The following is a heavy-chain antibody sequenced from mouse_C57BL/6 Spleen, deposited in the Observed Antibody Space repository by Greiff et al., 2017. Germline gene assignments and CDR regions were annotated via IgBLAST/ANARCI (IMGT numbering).Heavy chain of an antibody. D-gene: IGHD2-4*01. J-gene: IGHJ2*01. Sequence: VQLQESGAELARPGASVKLSCKASGYTFTSYGISWVKQRTGQGLEWIGEIYPRSGNTYYNEKFKGKATLTADKSSSTGYMELRSLTSEDSAVYVCARRDYDYDGYYFDYWGQGTTLTVSS. CDR3: ARRDYDYDGYYFDY. CDR2: IYPRSGNT. CDR1: GYTFTSYG. V-gene: IGHV1-81*01.